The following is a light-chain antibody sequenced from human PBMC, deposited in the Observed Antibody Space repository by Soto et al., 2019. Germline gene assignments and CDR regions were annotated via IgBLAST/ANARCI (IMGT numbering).Light chain of an antibody. CDR1: QSVGSN. Sequence: ETVLTQSPATLSLSPEDRATLSCRDSQSVGSNLAWYQQKPGQAPRLLIYDASNRATGIPARFSGSGSGTDFTLTISSLEPEDFAVYFCQQRINSLTFGGGTKVEIK. CDR3: QQRINSLT. CDR2: DAS. V-gene: IGKV3-11*01. J-gene: IGKJ4*01.